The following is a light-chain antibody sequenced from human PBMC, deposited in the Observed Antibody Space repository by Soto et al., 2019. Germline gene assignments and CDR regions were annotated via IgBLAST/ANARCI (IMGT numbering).Light chain of an antibody. J-gene: IGLJ1*01. Sequence: QSALTQPRSVSGSPGQSVTISCTGTSSDVGGYNYVSWYQQHPGKAPKLMIYDVSKRPSGVPDRFSGSKSGNTASLTISGLEADDEADYYCCSYGGSSTYVFGTGTKVTVL. V-gene: IGLV2-11*01. CDR2: DVS. CDR1: SSDVGGYNY. CDR3: CSYGGSSTYV.